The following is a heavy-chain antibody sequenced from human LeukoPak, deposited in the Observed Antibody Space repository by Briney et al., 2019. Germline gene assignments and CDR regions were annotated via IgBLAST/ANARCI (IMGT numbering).Heavy chain of an antibody. D-gene: IGHD4-23*01. Sequence: ASVKVSCKASGGTFSSYAISWVRQAPGQGLEWMGGIIPIFGTANYAQKFQGRVTITADESTSTAYMELSSLRSEDTAVYYCARGDWKTPPTVVTPPRYYYYGMDVWGQGTLVTVSS. J-gene: IGHJ6*02. CDR1: GGTFSSYA. CDR3: ARGDWKTPPTVVTPPRYYYYGMDV. CDR2: IIPIFGTA. V-gene: IGHV1-69*13.